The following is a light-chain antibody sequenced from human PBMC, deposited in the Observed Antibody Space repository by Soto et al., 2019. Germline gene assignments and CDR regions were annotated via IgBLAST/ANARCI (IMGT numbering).Light chain of an antibody. Sequence: EIVLTQSPATLSLPPGERATLSCRTTENLRTFLDWYHQKAGQAPRLLIHDATNRATGIPDRFSGSGSGTNVALSCGSLEPEDCAVYYGQHRSIWAVTFGGATKVDIK. J-gene: IGKJ4*01. V-gene: IGKV3-11*01. CDR1: ENLRTF. CDR2: DAT. CDR3: QHRSIWAVT.